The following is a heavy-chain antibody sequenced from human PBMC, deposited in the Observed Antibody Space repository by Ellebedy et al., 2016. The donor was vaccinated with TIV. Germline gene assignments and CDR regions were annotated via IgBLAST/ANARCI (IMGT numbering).Heavy chain of an antibody. Sequence: GGSLRLXXAASGFTFDDYAMHWARQAPGKGLEWVSGISWRGHYIGYADSVRGRFTISRGNAKNSLYLQMNSLRIEDTAVYYCTKDLLRGIWGGSGRDYWGQGTLVTVSS. CDR1: GFTFDDYA. J-gene: IGHJ4*02. V-gene: IGHV3-9*01. D-gene: IGHD7-27*01. CDR3: TKDLLRGIWGGSGRDY. CDR2: ISWRGHYI.